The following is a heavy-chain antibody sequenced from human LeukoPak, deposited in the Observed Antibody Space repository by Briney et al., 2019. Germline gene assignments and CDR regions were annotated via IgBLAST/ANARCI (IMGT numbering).Heavy chain of an antibody. CDR2: IYHSGST. CDR3: ARGRGSWYPWYFDY. CDR1: GGSISSSNW. D-gene: IGHD6-13*01. Sequence: SETLSLTCAVSGGSISSSNWWSWVRQPPGKGLEWIGEIYHSGSTNYNPSLKSRVTISVDTSKNQFSLKLSSVTAADTAVYYCARGRGSWYPWYFDYWGQGTLVTVSS. J-gene: IGHJ4*02. V-gene: IGHV4-4*02.